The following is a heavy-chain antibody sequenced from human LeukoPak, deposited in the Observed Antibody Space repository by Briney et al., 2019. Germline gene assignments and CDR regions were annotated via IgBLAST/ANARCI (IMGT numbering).Heavy chain of an antibody. J-gene: IGHJ6*03. CDR3: ASEAAAGLYYYYYMDV. CDR1: GGSISSYY. Sequence: PSETLSLTCTVSGGSISSYYWSWIRQPAGQGLEWIGRIYTSGSTNYNPSLKSRVTMSVDTSKNQFSLKLSSVTAADTAVYYCASEAAAGLYYYYYMDVWGKGTTVTVSS. CDR2: IYTSGST. V-gene: IGHV4-4*07. D-gene: IGHD6-13*01.